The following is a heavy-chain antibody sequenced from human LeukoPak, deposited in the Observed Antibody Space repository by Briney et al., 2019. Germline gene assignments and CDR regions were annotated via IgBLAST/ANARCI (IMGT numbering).Heavy chain of an antibody. Sequence: LGGSLRLSCAASGFTFSSYGMHWVRQAPGKGLEWVAVISYDGSNKYYADSVKGRFTISRDNSKNTLYLQMNSLRAEDTAVYYCAKDYLRFLVRDYYGMDVWGQGTTVTVSS. J-gene: IGHJ6*02. V-gene: IGHV3-30*18. CDR3: AKDYLRFLVRDYYGMDV. CDR1: GFTFSSYG. D-gene: IGHD6-13*01. CDR2: ISYDGSNK.